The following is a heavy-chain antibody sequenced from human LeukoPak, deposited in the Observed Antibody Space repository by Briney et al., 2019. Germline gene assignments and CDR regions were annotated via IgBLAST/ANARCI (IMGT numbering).Heavy chain of an antibody. CDR3: ARAYTTYYYDSSGYNHDAFDI. CDR2: IYPGDSDT. J-gene: IGHJ3*02. CDR1: GYGFTSYW. V-gene: IGHV5-51*01. D-gene: IGHD3-22*01. Sequence: GESLKISCKGSGYGFTSYWIGWVRQMPGKGLEWMGIIYPGDSDTRYSPSFQGQVTISADKSISTAYLQWSSLKASDTAMYYCARAYTTYYYDSSGYNHDAFDIWGQGTMVTVSS.